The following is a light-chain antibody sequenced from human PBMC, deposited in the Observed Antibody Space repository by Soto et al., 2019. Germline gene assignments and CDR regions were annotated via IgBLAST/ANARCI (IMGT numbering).Light chain of an antibody. CDR2: GAS. CDR3: QQYGTSPQT. Sequence: EIVFTQSPGTLSLSPGERATLSCRASQSVSSNYLAWYQQKPGQAPRLLIYGASSRATGIPDRFSGSGSGTDFTLTISRLAPEDFAVYYCQQYGTSPQTFGQGTKV. J-gene: IGKJ1*01. V-gene: IGKV3-20*01. CDR1: QSVSSNY.